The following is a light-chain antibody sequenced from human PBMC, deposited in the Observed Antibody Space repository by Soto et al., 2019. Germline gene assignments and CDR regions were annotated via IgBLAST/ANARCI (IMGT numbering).Light chain of an antibody. V-gene: IGKV1-5*01. CDR2: DAS. Sequence: DIQMTQSPSTLSASVGDRVTITCRASQSISSWLAWYQQKPGKAPKLLIYDASNLESGVPSRFSGSGSGTEFTLTISSLQPDDVATYYCQQYNEYSWTFGQGTKVDIK. J-gene: IGKJ1*01. CDR1: QSISSW. CDR3: QQYNEYSWT.